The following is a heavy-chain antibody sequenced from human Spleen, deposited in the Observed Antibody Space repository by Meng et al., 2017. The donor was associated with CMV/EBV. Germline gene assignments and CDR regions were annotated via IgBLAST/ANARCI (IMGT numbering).Heavy chain of an antibody. CDR1: GFTFSTYN. D-gene: IGHD2-8*01. Sequence: GGSLRLSCAASGFTFSTYNMHWVRQSPGKGLEWVALISYDGTINYHADSVKGRFIISRDNSKNTLYLQMNSLRGEDTAVYYCARGEMEGADTNFDYWGQGTLVTVSS. V-gene: IGHV3-30-3*01. J-gene: IGHJ4*02. CDR3: ARGEMEGADTNFDY. CDR2: ISYDGTIN.